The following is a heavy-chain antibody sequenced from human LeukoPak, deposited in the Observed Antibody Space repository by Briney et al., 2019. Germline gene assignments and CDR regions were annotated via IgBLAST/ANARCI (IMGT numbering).Heavy chain of an antibody. CDR1: GYTLTELS. J-gene: IGHJ4*02. CDR2: FDPEDGET. CDR3: ATPERYRNSWYLVY. Sequence: ASVKVSCKVSGYTLTELSMHWVRQAPGKGLEWMGGFDPEDGETIYAQKFRGRVTMTEDTSTDTAYMELSSLRSEDTAVYYCATPERYRNSWYLVYWGQGTLVTVSS. V-gene: IGHV1-24*01. D-gene: IGHD6-13*01.